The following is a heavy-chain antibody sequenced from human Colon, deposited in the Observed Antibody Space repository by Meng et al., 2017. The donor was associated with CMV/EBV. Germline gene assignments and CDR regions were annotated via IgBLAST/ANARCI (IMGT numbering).Heavy chain of an antibody. CDR1: GFTFSDHY. Sequence: GGSLRLSCAASGFTFSDHYMDWVRQAPGKGLEWVGRIRNKANSETTEYAASVKGRFTITRDDSKNSLYLQMNSLKTEDTAVYFCAKVSLPGRHHGPFDYWGQGALVTVSS. CDR3: AKVSLPGRHHGPFDY. J-gene: IGHJ4*02. V-gene: IGHV3-72*01. D-gene: IGHD3-10*01. CDR2: IRNKANSETT.